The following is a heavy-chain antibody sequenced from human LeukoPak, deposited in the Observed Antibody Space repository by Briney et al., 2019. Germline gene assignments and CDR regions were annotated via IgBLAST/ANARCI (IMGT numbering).Heavy chain of an antibody. J-gene: IGHJ4*02. D-gene: IGHD3-22*01. CDR2: INTVGTYI. CDR1: GLTFSSYS. V-gene: IGHV3-21*01. CDR3: ARLRRNSDRSGFYYYYDY. Sequence: KPGGSLRLSCAASGLTFSSYSFNWVRQAPGKGLEWVSSINTVGTYIYYADSVRGRFTISRDNAENSLWLQMNSLRAEDSAVYYCARLRRNSDRSGFYYYYDYWGRGTLVTVSS.